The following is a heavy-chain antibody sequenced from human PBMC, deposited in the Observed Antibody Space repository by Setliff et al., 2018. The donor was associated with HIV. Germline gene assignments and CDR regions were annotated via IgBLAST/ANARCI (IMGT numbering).Heavy chain of an antibody. CDR2: LYYSGSS. V-gene: IGHV4-39*01. CDR1: SGSIRSENYF. Sequence: SETLSLTCTVFSGSIRSENYFWGWIRQPPGKGLEWIGSLYYSGSSYYNPSLKSRVTISVDTSKNQFSLKLSSVTAADTAVYYCAFSKQMATMAFDYWGQGALVTVSS. D-gene: IGHD5-12*01. J-gene: IGHJ4*02. CDR3: AFSKQMATMAFDY.